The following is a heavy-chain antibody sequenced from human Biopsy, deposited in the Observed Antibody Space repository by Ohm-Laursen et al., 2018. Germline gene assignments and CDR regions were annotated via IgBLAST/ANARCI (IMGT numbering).Heavy chain of an antibody. V-gene: IGHV3-23*01. CDR1: GFTFTNYA. D-gene: IGHD2-8*01. CDR2: ISASDDSK. J-gene: IGHJ5*02. Sequence: SLRLFCTASGFTFTNYAMSWVRQAPGKGLEWVSSISASDDSKYYGDSVKGRFTISRDSSTNTLYLQMNGLRADGTAVYYCATGPVQMVYANLRGEFASWGQGTLVTVSS. CDR3: ATGPVQMVYANLRGEFAS.